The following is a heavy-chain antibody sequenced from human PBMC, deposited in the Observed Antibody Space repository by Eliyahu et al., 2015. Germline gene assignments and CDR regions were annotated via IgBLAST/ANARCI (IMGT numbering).Heavy chain of an antibody. Sequence: EVQLLESGGGLVQPGGSLRLXXAASGXXFSXYAMRXVRQAPGKGLEWVSSISGSGHSTNYADSVKGRFTITRDNSKNTLYLQMNSLRAEDTALYYCAKRGADSSAYHAFDSWGQGTLVTVSS. CDR3: AKRGADSSAYHAFDS. D-gene: IGHD6-19*01. V-gene: IGHV3-23*01. CDR2: ISGSGHST. CDR1: GXXFSXYA. J-gene: IGHJ4*02.